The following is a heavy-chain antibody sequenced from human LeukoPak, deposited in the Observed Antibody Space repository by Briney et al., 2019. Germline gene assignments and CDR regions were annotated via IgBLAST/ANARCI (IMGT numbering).Heavy chain of an antibody. Sequence: NPGTSLRLSCEASGFAFGSYAMHWVRQAPGKGLEWVSSLTSSSSYLYYADSVKGRFTISRDNAKNSLYLQMSSLRAEDTAVYYCARDHCSHTSCYIDYWGQGTLVAVSS. CDR1: GFAFGSYA. CDR2: LTSSSSYL. J-gene: IGHJ4*02. CDR3: ARDHCSHTSCYIDY. D-gene: IGHD2-2*02. V-gene: IGHV3-21*06.